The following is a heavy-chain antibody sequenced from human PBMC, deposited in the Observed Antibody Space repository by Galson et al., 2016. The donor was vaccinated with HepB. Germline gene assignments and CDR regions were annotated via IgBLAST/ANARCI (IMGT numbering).Heavy chain of an antibody. V-gene: IGHV3-74*01. Sequence: SLRLSCAASGFTFSTYWMHWVRQAPGKGLDWVSHIDSDGSSTTYADSVKGRFTISRDNAKNTLFLEVNSLRVEDTAVYYCVRETAGSSWLFYYQYGRDVWGQGTTVTVSS. J-gene: IGHJ6*02. CDR3: VRETAGSSWLFYYQYGRDV. CDR2: IDSDGSST. D-gene: IGHD6-13*01. CDR1: GFTFSTYW.